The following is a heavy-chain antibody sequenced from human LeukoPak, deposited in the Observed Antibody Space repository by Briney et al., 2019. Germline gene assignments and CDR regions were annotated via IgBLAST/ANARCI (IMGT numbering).Heavy chain of an antibody. V-gene: IGHV4-38-2*02. CDR1: GYSISSGYY. J-gene: IGHJ4*02. D-gene: IGHD3-10*01. CDR3: ARDSDSRNPYGSGSYYNQFDY. Sequence: SETLSLTCAVSGYSISSGYYWGWIRQPPGKGLEWIGSIYHSGSTYYNPSLKSRVTISVDTSKNQFSLKLSSVTAADTAVYYCARDSDSRNPYGSGSYYNQFDYWGQGTLVTVSS. CDR2: IYHSGST.